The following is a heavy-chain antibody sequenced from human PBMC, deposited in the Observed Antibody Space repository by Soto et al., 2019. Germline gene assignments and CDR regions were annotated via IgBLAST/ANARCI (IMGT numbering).Heavy chain of an antibody. Sequence: QVQLVQSGAEMKKPGSSVKVSCQSSGGTFNTYAMNWVRQAPGQGPEWMGDISPMFGAANYAPKFQGRVTITADESTGTSYMRLSSLTSEDTALYFCAREVQVHTPAFLYRGQGTLVTVSS. CDR2: ISPMFGAA. CDR3: AREVQVHTPAFLY. D-gene: IGHD3-10*01. CDR1: GGTFNTYA. J-gene: IGHJ4*02. V-gene: IGHV1-69*19.